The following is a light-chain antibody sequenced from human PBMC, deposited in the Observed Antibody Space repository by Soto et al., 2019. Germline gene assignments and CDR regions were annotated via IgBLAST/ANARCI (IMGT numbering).Light chain of an antibody. V-gene: IGLV2-14*01. Sequence: QSVLTQPASVSGSPGQSITISCTGTSRDVGGHNYVSWYQQYPGKAPKVMIYEVTNRPSGVSNRFSGSKSGNTVSLTISGLQTDDEADYYCSSYTSSSTYVFGTGTKVTVL. CDR3: SSYTSSSTYV. J-gene: IGLJ1*01. CDR1: SRDVGGHNY. CDR2: EVT.